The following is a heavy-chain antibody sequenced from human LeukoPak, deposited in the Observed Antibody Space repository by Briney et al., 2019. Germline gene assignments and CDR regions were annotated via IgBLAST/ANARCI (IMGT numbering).Heavy chain of an antibody. CDR3: ARDLLEDYYDSSGYFDY. CDR2: IIPILGIA. Sequence: SVKVSCKASGGTFSSYAISWVRQAPGQGLEWMGRIIPILGIANYAQKFQGRVTITADKSTSTAYMELSSLRSEDTAVYYCARDLLEDYYDSSGYFDYWGQGTLVTVSS. D-gene: IGHD3-22*01. CDR1: GGTFSSYA. J-gene: IGHJ4*02. V-gene: IGHV1-69*04.